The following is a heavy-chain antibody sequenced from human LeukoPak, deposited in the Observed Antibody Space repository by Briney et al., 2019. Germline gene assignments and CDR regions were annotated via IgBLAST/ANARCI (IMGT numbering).Heavy chain of an antibody. CDR1: GFTLSSYA. D-gene: IGHD3-10*01. CDR3: AKDTYGSGSPYYYYGMDV. Sequence: GGSLRLSCAASGFTLSSYAMSWVRQAPGKGLEWVSAISGSGGSTYYADSVKGRFTISRDNSKNTLYLQMNSLRAEDTAVYYCAKDTYGSGSPYYYYGMDVWGQGTTVTVSS. J-gene: IGHJ6*02. CDR2: ISGSGGST. V-gene: IGHV3-23*01.